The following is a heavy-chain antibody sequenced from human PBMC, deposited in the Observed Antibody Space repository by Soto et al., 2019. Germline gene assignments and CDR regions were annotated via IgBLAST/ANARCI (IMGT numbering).Heavy chain of an antibody. V-gene: IGHV3-30*18. CDR2: ISYDGSNK. D-gene: IGHD2-15*01. Sequence: QVQLVESGGGVVQPGRSLRLSCAASGFTFSSYGMHWVRQAPGKGLEWVAVISYDGSNKYYADSVKGRFTISRDNSKNTLDLQMNSLRAEDTAVYYCAKAVGPGYCSGGSCYRFDYWGQGTLVTVSS. J-gene: IGHJ4*02. CDR3: AKAVGPGYCSGGSCYRFDY. CDR1: GFTFSSYG.